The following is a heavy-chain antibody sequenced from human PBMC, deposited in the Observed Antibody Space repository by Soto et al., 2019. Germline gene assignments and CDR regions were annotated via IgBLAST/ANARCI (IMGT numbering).Heavy chain of an antibody. D-gene: IGHD5-12*01. CDR3: ARDRSGYDYVLID. Sequence: ASVKVSCKASGYTFAGYYMHWVRQAPGQGLEWKGWINPNSGGTNYAQKLQGWVTITSDTSISTAYMELSRLRSDYTAVYYCARDRSGYDYVLIDWGQGTLVTVSS. CDR1: GYTFAGYY. J-gene: IGHJ4*02. CDR2: INPNSGGT. V-gene: IGHV1-2*04.